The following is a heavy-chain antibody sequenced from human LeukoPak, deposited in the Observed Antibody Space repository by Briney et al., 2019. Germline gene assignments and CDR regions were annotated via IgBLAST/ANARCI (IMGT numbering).Heavy chain of an antibody. V-gene: IGHV3-9*01. J-gene: IGHJ4*02. D-gene: IGHD3-10*01. Sequence: GGSLRLSCAASGFAFDDYAMHWVRQTPGKGLEWVSGISWNSVNIAYADSVKGRFTISRDNAKNSLYLQMNSLRAEDTAVYYCARDVYYGSGSPRLDYWGQGTLVTVSS. CDR2: ISWNSVNI. CDR1: GFAFDDYA. CDR3: ARDVYYGSGSPRLDY.